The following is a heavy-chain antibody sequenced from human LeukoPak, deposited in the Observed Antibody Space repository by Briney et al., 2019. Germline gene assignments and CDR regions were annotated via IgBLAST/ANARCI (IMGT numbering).Heavy chain of an antibody. CDR2: IYYSGST. Sequence: SQTLSRTCTVSGGSISSGGYYWSWIRQHPGKGLEWNGYIYYSGSTYYNPSLKSRVTISVDTSKNQFSLKLSSVTAADTAVYYCASRRVAAAGTADHWYFDLWGRGTLVTVSS. V-gene: IGHV4-31*03. J-gene: IGHJ2*01. CDR3: ASRRVAAAGTADHWYFDL. CDR1: GGSISSGGYY. D-gene: IGHD6-13*01.